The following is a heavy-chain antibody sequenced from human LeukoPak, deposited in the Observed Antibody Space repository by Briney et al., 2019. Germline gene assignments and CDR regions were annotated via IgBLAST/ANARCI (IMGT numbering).Heavy chain of an antibody. CDR3: TSYFWHFDFSSDYYSY. CDR2: IHSNLDGGTT. Sequence: GGSLRLSCAASGFTVTSDWMVWVRQAPGKGLEWVGRIHSNLDGGTTDFAAPVKGRFTISRDDLARTVYLEMNNLKSDDTGVYCCTSYFWHFDFSSDYYSYWGQGSLVTVSS. CDR1: GFTVTSDW. D-gene: IGHD3-3*01. J-gene: IGHJ4*02. V-gene: IGHV3-15*01.